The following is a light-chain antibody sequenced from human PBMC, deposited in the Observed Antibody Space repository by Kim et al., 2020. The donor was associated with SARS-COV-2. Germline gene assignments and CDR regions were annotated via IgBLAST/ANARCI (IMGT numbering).Light chain of an antibody. Sequence: SSRAASVGDRVTITCRASQSISRYLNWYQHKPGKAPKLLIFATSSLHSGVPSRFSGSGSGADFTLTISSLQPGDFATYFCQQSDSFGGGTKVDIK. V-gene: IGKV1-39*01. J-gene: IGKJ4*01. CDR2: ATS. CDR3: QQSDS. CDR1: QSISRY.